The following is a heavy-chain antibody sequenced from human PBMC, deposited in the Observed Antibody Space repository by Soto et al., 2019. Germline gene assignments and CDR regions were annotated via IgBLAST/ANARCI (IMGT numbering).Heavy chain of an antibody. CDR2: IYHSGST. CDR1: GGSISSGGYS. V-gene: IGHV4-30-2*01. Sequence: QESGSGLVKPSQTLSLTCAVSGGSISSGGYSWSWIRQPPGKGLECIGYIYHSGSTYYNPSLKSRVTISVDRSTNQFSLKLSSVTAADTAVYYCARGPPLGFWGQGTLVTVSS. CDR3: ARGPPLGF. J-gene: IGHJ4*02.